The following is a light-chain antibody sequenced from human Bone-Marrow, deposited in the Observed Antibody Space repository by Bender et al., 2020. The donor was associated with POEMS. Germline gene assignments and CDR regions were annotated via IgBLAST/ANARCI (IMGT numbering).Light chain of an antibody. CDR3: RAWDASLSGGV. CDR1: NSNIGTNA. Sequence: QSVLTQPPSASGTPGQRVTISCSRSNSNIGTNAVNWYQQFPGTAPKPLIYSDNQRPSGVPDRFYAFKSGTSASLANNGLQSEDEADYYCRAWDASLSGGVFGGGTKLTVL. CDR2: SDN. V-gene: IGLV1-44*01. J-gene: IGLJ3*02.